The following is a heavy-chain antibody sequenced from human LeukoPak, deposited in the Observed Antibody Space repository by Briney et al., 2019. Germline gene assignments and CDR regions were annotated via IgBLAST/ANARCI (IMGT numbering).Heavy chain of an antibody. CDR3: TGDYYDSSVRFDP. V-gene: IGHV3-49*03. J-gene: IGHJ5*02. D-gene: IGHD3-22*01. Sequence: GGSLRLSCTASGFTFGDYAMSWFRQAPGKGLEWVGFIRSKAYGGTTEYAASVKGRFTISRDDSKSIAYLQMNSLKTEDTAVYYCTGDYYDSSVRFDPWGQGTLVTVSS. CDR2: IRSKAYGGTT. CDR1: GFTFGDYA.